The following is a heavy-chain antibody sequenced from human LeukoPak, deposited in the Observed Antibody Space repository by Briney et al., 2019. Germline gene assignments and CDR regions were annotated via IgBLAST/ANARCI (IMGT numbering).Heavy chain of an antibody. J-gene: IGHJ6*04. D-gene: IGHD5-12*01. V-gene: IGHV1-69*02. CDR1: GGTFSSYT. CDR2: IIPILGIA. Sequence: SVKVSCKASGGTFSSYTISWVRQAPGQGLEWMGRIIPILGIANYAQKFQGRVTITADKSTSTAYMELSSLRSEDTAVYYCARPLQPVPRGSSGYDLSGMDVWGKETTVTVSS. CDR3: ARPLQPVPRGSSGYDLSGMDV.